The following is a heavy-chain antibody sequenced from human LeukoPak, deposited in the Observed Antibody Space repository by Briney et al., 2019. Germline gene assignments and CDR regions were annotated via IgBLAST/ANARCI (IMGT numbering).Heavy chain of an antibody. V-gene: IGHV3-23*01. J-gene: IGHJ3*02. CDR2: ISGSGGST. D-gene: IGHD4-17*01. CDR3: ARMDYGDHSAFDI. Sequence: PGGSLRLSCAASGFTFSSYAMSWVRQAPGEGLEWVSAISGSGGSTYYADSVKGRFTISRDNSKNTLYLQMNSLRAEDTAVYYCARMDYGDHSAFDIWGQGTMVTVSS. CDR1: GFTFSSYA.